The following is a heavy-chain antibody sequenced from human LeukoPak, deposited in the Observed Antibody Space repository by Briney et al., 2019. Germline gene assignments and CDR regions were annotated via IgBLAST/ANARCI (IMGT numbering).Heavy chain of an antibody. CDR1: GFTFSSYA. V-gene: IGHV3-23*01. CDR3: TEVGSLLPSRYYFDY. D-gene: IGHD2-15*01. CDR2: ISGSGGST. Sequence: GGSLRLSCAASGFTFSSYAMSWVRQAPGKGLEWVSAISGSGGSTYYADSVKGRFTISRDNSKNTLYLQMNSLRAEDTAVYYCTEVGSLLPSRYYFDYWGQGTLVTVSS. J-gene: IGHJ4*02.